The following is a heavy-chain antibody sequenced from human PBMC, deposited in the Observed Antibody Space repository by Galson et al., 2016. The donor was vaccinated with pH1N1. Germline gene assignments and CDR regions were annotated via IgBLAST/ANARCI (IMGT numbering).Heavy chain of an antibody. CDR3: ARGDLEWLSHFDY. Sequence: SLRLSCAASGFAFSSYGVHWVRQAPGKGLEWVAVIWFDGSYEFYADSVEGRFTISRDNSKNTLHLQMNSLRAEDTAVYYCARGDLEWLSHFDYWGQGTLVTVSS. CDR2: IWFDGSYE. J-gene: IGHJ4*02. CDR1: GFAFSSYG. D-gene: IGHD3-3*01. V-gene: IGHV3-33*01.